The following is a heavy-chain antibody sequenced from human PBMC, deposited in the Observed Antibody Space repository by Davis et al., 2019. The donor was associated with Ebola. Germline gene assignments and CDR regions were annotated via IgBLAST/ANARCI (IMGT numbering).Heavy chain of an antibody. CDR3: ARGVLVVFDPAGGIDP. CDR2: ISYDGSNK. D-gene: IGHD3-22*01. Sequence: GESLKISCAASGFTVSSNYMSWVRQAPGKGLEWVAVISYDGSNKYYADSVKGRFTISRDNSKNTLYLQMNSLRAEDTAVYYCARGVLVVFDPAGGIDPWGQGTLVTVSS. J-gene: IGHJ5*02. V-gene: IGHV3-30-3*01. CDR1: GFTVSSNY.